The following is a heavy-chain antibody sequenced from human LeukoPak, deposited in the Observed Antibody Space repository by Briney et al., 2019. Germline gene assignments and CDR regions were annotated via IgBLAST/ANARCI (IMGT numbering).Heavy chain of an antibody. J-gene: IGHJ6*03. CDR1: GGSISSSSYY. CDR3: AREATVTKYYYMDV. CDR2: IYYSGST. Sequence: SETLSLTCTVSGGSISSSSYYWGWIRQPPRKGLEWIGSIYYSGSTYYNPSLKSRVTISVDTSKNQFSLKLSSVTAADTAVYYCAREATVTKYYYMDVWGKGTTVTVSS. V-gene: IGHV4-39*07. D-gene: IGHD4-17*01.